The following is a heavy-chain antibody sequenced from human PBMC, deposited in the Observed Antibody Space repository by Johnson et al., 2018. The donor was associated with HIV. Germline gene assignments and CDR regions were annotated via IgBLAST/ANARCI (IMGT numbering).Heavy chain of an antibody. D-gene: IGHD2-21*02. J-gene: IGHJ3*02. CDR1: GFTFSDYY. CDR2: ISSSGSTI. Sequence: VQLVESGGGLVKPGGSLRLSCAASGFTFSDYYMSWIRQAPGKGLEWVSYISSSGSTIYYADSVKGRVTISRDNAKNSLYLQMNSLRAEDTAVYYCARAAYCGGDFDSGSRLDACDIWGQGTMVTVSS. CDR3: ARAAYCGGDFDSGSRLDACDI. V-gene: IGHV3-11*04.